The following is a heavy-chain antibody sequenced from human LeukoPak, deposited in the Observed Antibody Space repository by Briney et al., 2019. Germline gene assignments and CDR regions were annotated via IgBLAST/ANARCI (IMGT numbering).Heavy chain of an antibody. J-gene: IGHJ4*02. CDR2: VHNVGSN. Sequence: SETLSLTCTVSGVSTTNGIYYWAWIRPSPGKGLEWIGSVHNVGSNYYNLSLRSRVTMSIDTSKNQFSLRLNSVTAADTAVYYCARHAEYNSGWHFYLDHWGQGILVTVSS. V-gene: IGHV4-39*01. D-gene: IGHD6-19*01. CDR1: GVSTTNGIYY. CDR3: ARHAEYNSGWHFYLDH.